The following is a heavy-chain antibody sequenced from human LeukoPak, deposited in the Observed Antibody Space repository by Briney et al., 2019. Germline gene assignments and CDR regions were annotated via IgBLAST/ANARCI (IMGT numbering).Heavy chain of an antibody. V-gene: IGHV3-NL1*01. CDR2: FYTGGNR. CDR3: ARDSGSEYYFDY. CDR1: GFTFSSYG. D-gene: IGHD2/OR15-2a*01. J-gene: IGHJ4*02. Sequence: GGSLRLSCAASGFTFSSYGMHWVRQAPGKGLEWVSVFYTGGNRNYADSVKGRFTISRDNSKNTLYLQMNSLRTEDTAVYYCARDSGSEYYFDYWGQGTLVAVSS.